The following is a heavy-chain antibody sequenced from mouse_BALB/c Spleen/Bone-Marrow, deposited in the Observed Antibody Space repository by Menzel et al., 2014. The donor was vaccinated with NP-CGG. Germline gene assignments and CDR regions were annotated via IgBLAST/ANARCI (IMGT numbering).Heavy chain of an antibody. V-gene: IGHV1S81*02. CDR1: GYTFTSYY. Sequence: VQLQQSGAELVKPGASVKLSCKASGYTFTSYYMYWVKQRPGQGLEWIGEINHSNGYTNFNKKFKSKATLTVDKSSSTTYMQLSSLTSEDSAVYYCTREGAYWGQGTLVTVSA. CDR3: TREGAY. CDR2: INHSNGYT. J-gene: IGHJ3*01.